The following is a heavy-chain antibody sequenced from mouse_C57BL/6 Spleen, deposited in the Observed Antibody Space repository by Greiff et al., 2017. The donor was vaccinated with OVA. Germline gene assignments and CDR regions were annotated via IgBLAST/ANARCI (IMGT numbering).Heavy chain of an antibody. CDR3: ARSWDDGYNYYASDY. V-gene: IGHV1-55*01. J-gene: IGHJ4*01. CDR1: GYTFTSYW. D-gene: IGHD2-3*01. CDR2: IYPGSGST. Sequence: VQLQQPGAELVKPGASVKMSCKASGYTFTSYWITWVKQRPGQGLEWIGDIYPGSGSTNYNEKFKSKATLTVDTSSSTAYMQLSSLTSEDSAVYYCARSWDDGYNYYASDYWGQGTSVTVSS.